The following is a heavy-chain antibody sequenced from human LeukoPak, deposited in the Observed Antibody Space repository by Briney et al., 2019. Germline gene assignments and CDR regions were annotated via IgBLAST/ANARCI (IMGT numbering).Heavy chain of an antibody. D-gene: IGHD3-22*01. J-gene: IGHJ3*02. CDR1: GGSFSGYY. CDR2: INHSGST. V-gene: IGHV4-34*01. Sequence: SETLSLTCAVYGGSFSGYYWGWIRQPPGKGLEWIGEINHSGSTNYNPSLKSRVTISVDTSKNQFSLKLSSVTAADTAVYYCARGHYYYYDSSGSHDAFGIWGQGTMVTVSS. CDR3: ARGHYYYYDSSGSHDAFGI.